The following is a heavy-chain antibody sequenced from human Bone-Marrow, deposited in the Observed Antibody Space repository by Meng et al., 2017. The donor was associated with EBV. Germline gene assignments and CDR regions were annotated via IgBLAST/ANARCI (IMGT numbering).Heavy chain of an antibody. CDR1: GFTFSDYY. J-gene: IGHJ4*02. V-gene: IGHV3-11*01. CDR3: ARVQLGGSWGIDY. Sequence: QVQLVESGGGLVKPGGXVRLSCTGSGFTFSDYYMSWTRQAPGKGLEWVSYISSSGSTIYYADSVKGRFTTSRDNAKNSLYLQMNSLRADDTAVYYCARVQLGGSWGIDYWGQGTLVTVSS. D-gene: IGHD1-26*01. CDR2: ISSSGSTI.